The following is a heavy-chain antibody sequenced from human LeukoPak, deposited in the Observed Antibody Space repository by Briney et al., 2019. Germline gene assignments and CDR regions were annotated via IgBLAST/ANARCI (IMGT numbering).Heavy chain of an antibody. CDR1: GFTFSSYS. D-gene: IGHD3-10*01. J-gene: IGHJ4*02. V-gene: IGHV3-48*01. CDR2: ISSSSSTV. CDR3: ARVLFFDY. Sequence: PGGSLRLSCAASGFTFSSYSMNWVRQAPGKGLEWVSYISSSSSTVYYADSVKGRFTISRDNAKNSLYLQMNSLRAEDTAVYYCARVLFFDYWGQGTLVTVSS.